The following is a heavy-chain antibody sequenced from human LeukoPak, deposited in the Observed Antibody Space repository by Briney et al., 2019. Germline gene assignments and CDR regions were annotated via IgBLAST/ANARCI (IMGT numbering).Heavy chain of an antibody. D-gene: IGHD3-22*01. CDR1: GYTFTSYD. CDR2: MNPNSGNT. CDR3: ATRRYYYDSSGYYYRRFGD. Sequence: GASVKVSCKASGYTFTSYDINWVRQATGQGLEWMGWMNPNSGNTGYAQKFQGRVTITRNTSISTAYMELSSLRSEDTAVYYCATRRYYYDSSGYYYRRFGDWGQGTLVTVSS. V-gene: IGHV1-8*03. J-gene: IGHJ4*02.